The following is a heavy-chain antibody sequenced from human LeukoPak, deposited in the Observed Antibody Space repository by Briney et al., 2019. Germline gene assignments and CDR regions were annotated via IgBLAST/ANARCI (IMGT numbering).Heavy chain of an antibody. CDR1: VYSFNSYG. CDR2: ISAYDGDT. D-gene: IGHD6-13*01. CDR3: ARGLYSSSWYFDY. J-gene: IGHJ4*02. V-gene: IGHV1-18*01. Sequence: ASVTVSFKSSVYSFNSYGISWVRQAPGQGLEWMGWISAYDGDTNYAQSLQGRVTMTTDTSTTTAYMELTGLRSDDTAVYYCARGLYSSSWYFDYWGQGTLVTVSS.